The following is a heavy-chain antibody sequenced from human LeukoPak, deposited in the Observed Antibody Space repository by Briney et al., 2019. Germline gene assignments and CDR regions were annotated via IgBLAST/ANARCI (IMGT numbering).Heavy chain of an antibody. J-gene: IGHJ4*02. CDR2: MYYSGST. CDR3: ARGYYDILTGYSNEFDY. CDR1: GGSISSGDYY. V-gene: IGHV4-30-4*01. Sequence: PSQTLSLTCTVSGGSISSGDYYWSWIRQPPGKGLEWIGYMYYSGSTYYNPSLKSRVTISVDTSKNQFSLKLSFVTAADTAVYYCARGYYDILTGYSNEFDYWGQGTLVTVSS. D-gene: IGHD3-9*01.